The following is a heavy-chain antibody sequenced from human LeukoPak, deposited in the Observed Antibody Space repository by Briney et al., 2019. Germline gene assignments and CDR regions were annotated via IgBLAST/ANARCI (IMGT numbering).Heavy chain of an antibody. CDR1: GFTFSSYA. V-gene: IGHV3-30-3*01. J-gene: IGHJ4*02. CDR3: ARGPDTAMVPPYYFDY. Sequence: GGSLRLSCAASGFTFSSYAMHWVRQAPGKGLEWVAVISYDCSNKYYADSVKGRFTISRDNSKNTLYLQMNSLRAEDTAVYYCARGPDTAMVPPYYFDYWGQGTLVTVSS. CDR2: ISYDCSNK. D-gene: IGHD5-18*01.